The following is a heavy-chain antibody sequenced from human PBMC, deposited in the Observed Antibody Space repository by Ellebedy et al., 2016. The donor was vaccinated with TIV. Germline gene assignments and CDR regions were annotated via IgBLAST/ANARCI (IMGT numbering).Heavy chain of an antibody. J-gene: IGHJ5*02. CDR3: ARHKGYCTNGVCSNWFDP. D-gene: IGHD2-8*01. V-gene: IGHV4-59*08. CDR2: IYYSGST. CDR1: GGSISSYY. Sequence: GSLRLSCTVSGGSISSYYWSWIRQPPGKGLEWIGYIYYSGSTNYNPSLKSRVTISVDTSKNQFSLKLSSVTAADTAVYYCARHKGYCTNGVCSNWFDPWGQGTLVTVSS.